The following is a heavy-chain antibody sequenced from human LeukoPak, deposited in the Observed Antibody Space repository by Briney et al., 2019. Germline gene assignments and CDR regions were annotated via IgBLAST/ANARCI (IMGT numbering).Heavy chain of an antibody. D-gene: IGHD2-2*01. Sequence: GGSLRLSCAASGFTFSSYAMSWVRQAPGKGLEWVSAISGSGGSTYYADSVKSRFTISRDNSKNTLYLQMNSLRAEDTAVYYCAKDRGRGDCSSTSCLFDYWGQGTLVTVSS. J-gene: IGHJ4*02. CDR1: GFTFSSYA. CDR2: ISGSGGST. CDR3: AKDRGRGDCSSTSCLFDY. V-gene: IGHV3-23*01.